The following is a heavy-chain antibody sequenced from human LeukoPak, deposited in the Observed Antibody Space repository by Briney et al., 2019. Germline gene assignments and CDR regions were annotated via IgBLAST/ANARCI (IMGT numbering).Heavy chain of an antibody. CDR2: ISGSGGST. CDR3: AKASGYYYDSSGYTPMV. V-gene: IGHV3-23*01. D-gene: IGHD3-22*01. J-gene: IGHJ4*02. CDR1: GFTFSSYA. Sequence: GGSLRLSCAASGFTFSSYAMSWVRQAPGKGLEWVSVISGSGGSTHYADSVKGRFTISRDNSKNTLYLQMNSPRAEDTAVYYCAKASGYYYDSSGYTPMVWGQGTLVTVSS.